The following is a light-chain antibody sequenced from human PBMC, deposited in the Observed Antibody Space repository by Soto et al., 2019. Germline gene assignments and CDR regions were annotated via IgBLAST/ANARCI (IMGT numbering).Light chain of an antibody. J-gene: IGKJ1*01. Sequence: EIVMTQSPATLSVSPGGRATLSCMASQSISDTLAWYQQKPGQAPRLLIYGASTRATSFPARFSGSGSGTDFTLTISSLQSEDFAVYYCQQYNNWPWTFGQGTKVDIK. CDR3: QQYNNWPWT. CDR1: QSISDT. CDR2: GAS. V-gene: IGKV3-15*01.